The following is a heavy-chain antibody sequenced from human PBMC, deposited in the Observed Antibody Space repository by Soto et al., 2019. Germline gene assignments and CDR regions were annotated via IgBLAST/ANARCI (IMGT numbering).Heavy chain of an antibody. CDR3: ARDATNRAAGFPFDY. CDR2: IYTSGST. D-gene: IGHD6-25*01. V-gene: IGHV4-4*07. CDR1: GGSIRSYY. J-gene: IGHJ4*02. Sequence: PSETPSLTCTVSGGSIRSYYWSWIRQPAWKGLEWIGRIYTSGSTNYNPSLKSRVTMSVDTSKNQFSLKLSSVTAADTSVYYCARDATNRAAGFPFDYWGQGTMVTVSS.